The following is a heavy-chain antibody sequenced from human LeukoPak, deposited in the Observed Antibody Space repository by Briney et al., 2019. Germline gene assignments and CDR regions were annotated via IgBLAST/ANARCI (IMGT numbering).Heavy chain of an antibody. D-gene: IGHD2-2*01. CDR3: AVGGQLLFNWFDP. V-gene: IGHV1-69*02. CDR1: GGTFSSYT. CDR2: IIPILGIA. J-gene: IGHJ5*02. Sequence: ASVKVSCKASGGTFSSYTISWVRQAPGQGLERMGRIIPILGIANYAQKFQGRVTITADKSTSTAYMELSSLRSEDTAVYYCAVGGQLLFNWFDPWGQGTLVTVSS.